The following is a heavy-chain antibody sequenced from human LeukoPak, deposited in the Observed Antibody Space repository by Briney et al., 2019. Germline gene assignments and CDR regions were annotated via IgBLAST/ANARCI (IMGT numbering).Heavy chain of an antibody. Sequence: GGSLRLSCAASGFTFSSYGMHWVRQAPGKGLEWVAFIRYDGSNKYYADSVKGRFTISRENSKNTLYLQMNSLRAEDTAVYYCVSSSWYFGWFDPWGQGTLVTVSS. D-gene: IGHD6-13*01. CDR2: IRYDGSNK. CDR3: VSSSWYFGWFDP. V-gene: IGHV3-30*02. J-gene: IGHJ5*02. CDR1: GFTFSSYG.